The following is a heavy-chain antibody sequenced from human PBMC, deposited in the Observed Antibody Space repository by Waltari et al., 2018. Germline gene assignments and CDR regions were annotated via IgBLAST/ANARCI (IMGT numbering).Heavy chain of an antibody. CDR1: RGPLNTSF. J-gene: IGHJ4*02. D-gene: IGHD2-2*01. CDR3: ARSTSRYCSRTACFPYFFDY. V-gene: IGHV4-59*01. CDR2: VYDAGTS. Sequence: QVQLQESGPGLVKPSETLSLTSVVRGPLNTSFWRWPRQPPGEGLEWMGYVYDAGTSDSNPSLKSRVTISLDTSKNQFSLSLHSATTADTAVYYCARSTSRYCSRTACFPYFFDYWGPGILVTVSS.